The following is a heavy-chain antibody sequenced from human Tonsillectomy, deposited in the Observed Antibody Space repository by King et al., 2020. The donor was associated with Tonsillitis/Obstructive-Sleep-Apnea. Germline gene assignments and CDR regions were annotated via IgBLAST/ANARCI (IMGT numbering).Heavy chain of an antibody. J-gene: IGHJ2*01. D-gene: IGHD2-21*01. CDR3: ARALAIRGGRYFDL. Sequence: VQLQESGPGLVKPSETLSLTCTVSGGSISSYYWSWIRQLPGKGLEWIGYIYYSGSTNYNPSLKSRVTISVDTSKNQFSLKLSSVTAADTAVYYCARALAIRGGRYFDLWGRGTLVTVSS. V-gene: IGHV4-59*01. CDR1: GGSISSYY. CDR2: IYYSGST.